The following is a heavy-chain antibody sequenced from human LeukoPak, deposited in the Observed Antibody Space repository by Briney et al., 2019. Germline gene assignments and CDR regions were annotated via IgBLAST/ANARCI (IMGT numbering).Heavy chain of an antibody. CDR3: ASHPPGDYYGPGSYGPAYYYKDA. J-gene: IGHJ6*03. Sequence: SETLSLTCAISGGSMSSGGYYWGWNRQHPGKGLEWIGYIHYSGSTDYNPSLKSRVTISVDTSKNQFSLKLSSVTAADTAVYYCASHPPGDYYGPGSYGPAYYYKDAWAKGPRSPSP. D-gene: IGHD3-10*01. V-gene: IGHV4-31*11. CDR2: IHYSGST. CDR1: GGSMSSGGYY.